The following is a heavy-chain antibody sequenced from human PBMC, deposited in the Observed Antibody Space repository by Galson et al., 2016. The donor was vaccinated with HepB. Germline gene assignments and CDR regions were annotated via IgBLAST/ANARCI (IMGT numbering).Heavy chain of an antibody. CDR3: ARLSWQWLVPIFDY. J-gene: IGHJ4*02. Sequence: SLRLSCAASGFTVSSNYMSWVRQAPGKGLEWVSVIYSGGSTYYADSVKGRFTVSRDNSETTLYLQMNSLRAEDTAVYYCARLSWQWLVPIFDYWGQGTLVTVSS. V-gene: IGHV3-53*01. D-gene: IGHD6-19*01. CDR2: IYSGGST. CDR1: GFTVSSNY.